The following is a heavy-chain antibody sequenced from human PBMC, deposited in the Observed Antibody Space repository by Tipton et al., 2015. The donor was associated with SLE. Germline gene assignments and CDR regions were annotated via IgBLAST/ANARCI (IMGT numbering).Heavy chain of an antibody. J-gene: IGHJ2*01. CDR2: IYHRGST. CDR3: ARVGTGYARPRAWYFDL. D-gene: IGHD5-12*01. Sequence: TLSLTCAVYGGSISSSSSYYWAWIRQPPGKGVEWIGEIYHRGSTNYNPSLKSRVTISLDTSKNQFSLKLNSVTAADTAVYYCARVGTGYARPRAWYFDLWGRGTLVTVSS. CDR1: GGSISSSSSYY. V-gene: IGHV4-39*07.